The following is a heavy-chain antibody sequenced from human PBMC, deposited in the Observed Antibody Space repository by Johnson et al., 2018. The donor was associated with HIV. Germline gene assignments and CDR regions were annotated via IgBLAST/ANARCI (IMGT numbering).Heavy chain of an antibody. D-gene: IGHD6-6*01. CDR1: GFTFSSYA. V-gene: IGHV3-30*04. CDR3: ARCDSSSPLRAFDI. J-gene: IGHJ3*02. Sequence: PLVESGGGVLQPGRSLILSCAASGFTFSSYAMHWVRQAPGKGLEWVAVISYDGSNKYYAHSVKGRFTISRDNSKNTLYLQMNSMRAEDTAVYYCARCDSSSPLRAFDIWGQGTMVTVSS. CDR2: ISYDGSNK.